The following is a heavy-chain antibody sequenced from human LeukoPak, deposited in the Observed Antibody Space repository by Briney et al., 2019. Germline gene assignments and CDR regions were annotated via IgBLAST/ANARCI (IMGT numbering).Heavy chain of an antibody. CDR3: ASLGSSGWYLHY. V-gene: IGHV3-7*05. CDR1: RFSFSSYW. Sequence: AGSLTLSCAASRFSFSSYWMRWDRPAQGKGLEWVASIKKDRGEKYYVDSVKGRFTISRDNAKNSLYLQMNSLRAEDTAVYYCASLGSSGWYLHYWGQGTLVTVSS. D-gene: IGHD6-19*01. CDR2: IKKDRGEK. J-gene: IGHJ4*02.